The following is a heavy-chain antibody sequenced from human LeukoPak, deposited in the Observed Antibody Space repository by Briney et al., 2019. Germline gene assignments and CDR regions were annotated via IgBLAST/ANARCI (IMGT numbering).Heavy chain of an antibody. CDR2: IYSVGST. CDR3: ASYGLGSPLYGMDV. J-gene: IGHJ6*02. Sequence: GPSLRLSCAASGLSVSSNYMNSVRQAPGKWLGWVSVIYSVGSTYYADTVKGRFTISRHNSKTTLYLQMNSLRVEDTAVYYCASYGLGSPLYGMDVWGQGTTVTLSS. V-gene: IGHV3-53*04. CDR1: GLSVSSNY. D-gene: IGHD3-10*01.